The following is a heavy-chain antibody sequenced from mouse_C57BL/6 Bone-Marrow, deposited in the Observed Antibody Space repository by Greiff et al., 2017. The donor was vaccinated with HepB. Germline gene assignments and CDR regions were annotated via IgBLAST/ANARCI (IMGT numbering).Heavy chain of an antibody. D-gene: IGHD2-4*01. CDR1: GFSLTSYA. CDR2: IWTGGGT. J-gene: IGHJ2*01. V-gene: IGHV2-9-1*01. CDR3: ARKIYYDYDGAFDY. Sequence: VKLMESGPGLVAPSQSLSITCTVSGFSLTSYAISWVRQPPGKGLEWLGVIWTGGGTNYNSALKSRLSISKDNSKSQVFLKMNSLQTDDTARYYCARKIYYDYDGAFDYWGQGTTLTVSS.